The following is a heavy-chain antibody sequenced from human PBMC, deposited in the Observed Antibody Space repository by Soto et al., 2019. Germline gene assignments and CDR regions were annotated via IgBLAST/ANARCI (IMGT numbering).Heavy chain of an antibody. Sequence: GSLRLSCAASGYTFSTYTMNWVRQAPGKGLEWVAYIKYDSETTSYADSVKGRFTISRDDAKNSLYLQMNSLRDEDSGIYYCARLYYDYVWGQGTTVTVSS. J-gene: IGHJ6*02. CDR3: ARLYYDYV. D-gene: IGHD3-3*01. CDR2: IKYDSETT. CDR1: GYTFSTYT. V-gene: IGHV3-48*02.